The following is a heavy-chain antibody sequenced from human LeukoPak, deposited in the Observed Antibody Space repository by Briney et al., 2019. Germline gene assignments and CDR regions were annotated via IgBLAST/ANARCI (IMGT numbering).Heavy chain of an antibody. J-gene: IGHJ4*02. CDR2: IYSGGST. Sequence: PEGSLRLSCAASGFTVSSNYMSWVRQAPGKGLEWVSVIYSGGSTYYADSVKGRFTISRDNSKNTLYLQMNSLRAEDTAVYYCARCRDGYNPFDYWGQGTLVTVSS. V-gene: IGHV3-53*01. CDR1: GFTVSSNY. D-gene: IGHD5-24*01. CDR3: ARCRDGYNPFDY.